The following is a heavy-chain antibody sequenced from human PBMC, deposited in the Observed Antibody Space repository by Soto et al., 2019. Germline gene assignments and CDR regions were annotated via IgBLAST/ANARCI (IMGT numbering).Heavy chain of an antibody. Sequence: GGSLRLSCAASGFTFSSYAMSWVRQAPGKGLEWVSAISGNGGSTYYADSVKGRFTIDRDNSKNTLYLHMNSMRAEDRAVDYCAKDQEDGSSGYYFDYWGQGTMVTVSS. CDR3: AKDQEDGSSGYYFDY. CDR2: ISGNGGST. D-gene: IGHD3-22*01. J-gene: IGHJ4*02. CDR1: GFTFSSYA. V-gene: IGHV3-23*01.